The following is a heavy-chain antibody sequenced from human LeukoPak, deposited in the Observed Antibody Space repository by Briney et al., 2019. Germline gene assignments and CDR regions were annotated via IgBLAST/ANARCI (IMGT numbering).Heavy chain of an antibody. CDR2: ISYDGSNK. Sequence: PGGSLRLSCAASGFTFSSYSMNWVRQAPGKGLEWVAVISYDGSNKYYADSVKGRFTISRDNSKNTLYLQMNSLRAEDTAVYYCARDRTSSGWYTYYYYYGMDVWGQGTTVTVSS. D-gene: IGHD6-19*01. CDR1: GFTFSSYS. V-gene: IGHV3-30*03. CDR3: ARDRTSSGWYTYYYYYGMDV. J-gene: IGHJ6*02.